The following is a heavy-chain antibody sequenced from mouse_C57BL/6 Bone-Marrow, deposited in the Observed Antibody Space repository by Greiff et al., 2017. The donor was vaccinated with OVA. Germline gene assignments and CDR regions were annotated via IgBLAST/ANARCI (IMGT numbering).Heavy chain of an antibody. CDR1: GFSFNTYA. CDR2: IRSKSNNYAT. D-gene: IGHD1-1*01. V-gene: IGHV10-1*01. J-gene: IGHJ4*01. CDR3: VGYGGYYAMDY. Sequence: EVKLQESGGGLVQPKGSLKLSCAASGFSFNTYAMNWVRQAPGKGLEWVARIRSKSNNYATYYADSVKDRFTISRDDSESMLYLQMNNLKTEDTAMYYCVGYGGYYAMDYWGQGTSVTVSS.